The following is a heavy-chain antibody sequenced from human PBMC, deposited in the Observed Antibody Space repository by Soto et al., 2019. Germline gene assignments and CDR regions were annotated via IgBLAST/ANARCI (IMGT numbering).Heavy chain of an antibody. J-gene: IGHJ4*02. CDR3: ARGPTDYYDKSVDYSLDY. Sequence: QVQLVQSGAEVKEPGASVKVSCKASGYTFITYGMSWVRQAPGQGLGWMGWISTYNGDTKCADRLQGRVTMTTDTTTGTAYMELSGLRSDDTAVYYCARGPTDYYDKSVDYSLDYLGQGTLVTVSS. D-gene: IGHD3-22*01. CDR1: GYTFITYG. CDR2: ISTYNGDT. V-gene: IGHV1-18*01.